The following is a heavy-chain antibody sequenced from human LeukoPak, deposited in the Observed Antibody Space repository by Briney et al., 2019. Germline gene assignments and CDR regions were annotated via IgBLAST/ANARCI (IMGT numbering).Heavy chain of an antibody. CDR2: IYYSGST. CDR3: ARDKGYYYDGSGSVVY. J-gene: IGHJ4*02. CDR1: GGSIRSYY. Sequence: PSETLSLTCTVSGGSIRSYYWGWIRQPPGKGLGWIGYIYYSGSTTYNPSLKSRVTISVDTSKNQFSLKLSSVTAADTAVYYCARDKGYYYDGSGSVVYWGQGTLVTVSS. V-gene: IGHV4-59*01. D-gene: IGHD3-22*01.